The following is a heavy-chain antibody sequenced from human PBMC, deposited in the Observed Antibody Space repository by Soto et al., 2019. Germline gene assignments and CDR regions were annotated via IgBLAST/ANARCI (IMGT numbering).Heavy chain of an antibody. CDR3: ARQVRYYDSSGYYAVPIDY. J-gene: IGHJ4*02. Sequence: SETLSLTCTVSCCSIISYYWSWIRQPPGKGLEWIGYIYYSGSTNYNPSLKSRVTISVDTSKNQFSLKLSSVTAADTAVYYCARQVRYYDSSGYYAVPIDYWGQGTLVTVS. D-gene: IGHD3-22*01. CDR2: IYYSGST. CDR1: CCSIISYY. V-gene: IGHV4-59*08.